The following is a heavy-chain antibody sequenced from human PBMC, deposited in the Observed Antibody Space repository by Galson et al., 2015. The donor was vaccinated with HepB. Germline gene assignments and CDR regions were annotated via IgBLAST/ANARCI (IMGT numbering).Heavy chain of an antibody. CDR3: ASGRLSGAFDY. CDR1: GARVSTNSAA. V-gene: IGHV6-1*01. D-gene: IGHD3-16*02. CDR2: TYYRSKWYN. Sequence: WAMSGARVSTNSAASYWSRQSPSIGLEWLGMTYYRSKWYNDYAVSVKSRITINPDTSKNQFSLPLNSVTPEDTAVYYCASGRLSGAFDYWGQGTLVTVSS. J-gene: IGHJ4*02.